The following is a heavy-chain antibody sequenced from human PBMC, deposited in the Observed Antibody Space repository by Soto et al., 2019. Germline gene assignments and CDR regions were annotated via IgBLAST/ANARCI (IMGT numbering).Heavy chain of an antibody. J-gene: IGHJ6*02. D-gene: IGHD3-16*01. CDR3: ARDWRVPGGYYYGMDV. V-gene: IGHV1-18*04. Sequence: QVQLVQSGAEVKKPGASVKVSCKASGYTFTSYGISWVRQAPGQGLEWMGWISAYNGNTNYAQKLQGRVTMTTDKSTSTAYMELRSLRSDDTAVYYCARDWRVPGGYYYGMDVWGQGTTVTVSS. CDR1: GYTFTSYG. CDR2: ISAYNGNT.